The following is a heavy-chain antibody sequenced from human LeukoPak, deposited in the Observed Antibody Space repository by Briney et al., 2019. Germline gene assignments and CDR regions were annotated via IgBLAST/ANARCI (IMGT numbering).Heavy chain of an antibody. J-gene: IGHJ5*02. D-gene: IGHD3-3*01. V-gene: IGHV1-69*04. CDR1: GGTFSSYA. Sequence: GASVKVSCKASGGTFSSYAISWVRQAPGQGLEWMGRIIPILGIANYAQKFQGRVTITADKSTSTAYMELSSLRSEDTAVYYCSCLWNNWFDPWGQGTLVTVSS. CDR3: SCLWNNWFDP. CDR2: IIPILGIA.